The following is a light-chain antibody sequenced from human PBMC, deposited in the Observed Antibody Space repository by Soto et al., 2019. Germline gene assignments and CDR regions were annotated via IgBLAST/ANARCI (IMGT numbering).Light chain of an antibody. CDR2: GAS. V-gene: IGKV3-20*01. Sequence: IVLTQSPTTLSLSKGEGATLSCRASQSVSSSYLAWYQQKPGQAPRLLIYGASSRATGSPDRFSGSGSGTDFTLRISRLEPEDSAVYYCQQYGSSPTFGGGTKV. CDR1: QSVSSSY. J-gene: IGKJ4*01. CDR3: QQYGSSPT.